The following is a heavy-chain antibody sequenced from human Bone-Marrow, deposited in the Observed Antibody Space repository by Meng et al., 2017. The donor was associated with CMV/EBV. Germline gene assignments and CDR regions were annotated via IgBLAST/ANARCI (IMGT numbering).Heavy chain of an antibody. CDR1: GGSISSYY. V-gene: IGHV4-59*01. D-gene: IGHD2-21*01. Sequence: GSLRLSCTVSGGSISSYYWSWIRQPPGKGLEWIGYIYYSGSTNYNPSLKSRVTISVDTSKNQFSLKLSSVTAADTAVYYCAKNGGDDAFDIWGQGTMVTV. CDR3: AKNGGDDAFDI. CDR2: IYYSGST. J-gene: IGHJ3*02.